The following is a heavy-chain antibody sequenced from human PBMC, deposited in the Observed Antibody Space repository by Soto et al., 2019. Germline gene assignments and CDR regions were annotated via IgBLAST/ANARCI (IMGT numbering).Heavy chain of an antibody. D-gene: IGHD2-21*02. CDR3: AQQYCGGDCYSNFDY. CDR1: GGSISSHY. CDR2: IYDSVKT. Sequence: SETLSLTCTVSGGSISSHYWTWIWIRQLPGRGLEWVGYIYDSVKTKYNPSLKSRVTISVDTSKNQFSLQLSSVTAADTAVYYCAQQYCGGDCYSNFDYWGQGTPVTVSS. V-gene: IGHV4-59*08. J-gene: IGHJ4*02.